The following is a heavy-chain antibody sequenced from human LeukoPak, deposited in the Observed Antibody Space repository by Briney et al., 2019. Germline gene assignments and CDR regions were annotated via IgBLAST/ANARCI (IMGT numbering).Heavy chain of an antibody. D-gene: IGHD3-3*01. CDR1: GFTFSGCA. J-gene: IGHJ4*02. CDR3: TYDFWSGNPPRYFDY. Sequence: PGGSLRLSCAASGFTFSGCAMHWVRQASGKGLEWVGRIRSKANSYATAYAASVKDRFTISRDDSKNTAYLQMDSLKTEDTAVYYCTYDFWSGNPPRYFDYWGQGTLVTVSS. CDR2: IRSKANSYAT. V-gene: IGHV3-73*01.